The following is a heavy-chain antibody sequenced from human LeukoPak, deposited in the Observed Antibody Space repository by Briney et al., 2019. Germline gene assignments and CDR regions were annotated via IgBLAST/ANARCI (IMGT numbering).Heavy chain of an antibody. CDR1: GYTFTGWH. D-gene: IGHD3-3*02. V-gene: IGHV1-2*02. CDR2: INPYSGDT. Sequence: ASVKVSCKGSGYTFTGWHIHWVRQAPGQGLEWVGSINPYSGDTKYAQNFQGRVTVTRDTSISTAYMELSRLTSDDTAIYYCARGESFLAYWGQGTLVAVSS. CDR3: ARGESFLAY. J-gene: IGHJ4*02.